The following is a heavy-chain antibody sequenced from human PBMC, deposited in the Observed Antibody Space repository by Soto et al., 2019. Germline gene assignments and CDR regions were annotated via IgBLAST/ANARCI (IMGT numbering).Heavy chain of an antibody. CDR1: GYTFTGYY. CDR3: ARTTICGGDCYDAFDI. CDR2: INPNSGGT. J-gene: IGHJ3*02. D-gene: IGHD2-21*02. Sequence: ASVKVSCKASGYTFTGYYMHWVRQAPGQGLEWMGWINPNSGGTNYAQKFQGWVTMTRDTSISPAYMELSRLRSDDTAVYYCARTTICGGDCYDAFDIWGQGTMVTVSS. V-gene: IGHV1-2*04.